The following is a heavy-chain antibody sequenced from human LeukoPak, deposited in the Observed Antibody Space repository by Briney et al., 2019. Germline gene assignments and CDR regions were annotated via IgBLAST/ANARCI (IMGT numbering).Heavy chain of an antibody. D-gene: IGHD3-3*01. CDR1: GGSISSSSYY. J-gene: IGHJ5*02. CDR3: ASSSYDFWSGEKNWFDP. CDR2: IYYSGST. V-gene: IGHV4-39*01. Sequence: SETLSLTCTVSGGSISSSSYYRGWIRQPPGKGLEWIGSIYYSGSTYYNPSLKSRVTISVDTSKNQFSLKLSSATAADTAVYYCASSSYDFWSGEKNWFDPWGQGTLVTVSS.